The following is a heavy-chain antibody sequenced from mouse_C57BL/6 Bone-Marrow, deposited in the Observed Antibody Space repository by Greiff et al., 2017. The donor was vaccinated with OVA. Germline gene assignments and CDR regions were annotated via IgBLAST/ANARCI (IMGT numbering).Heavy chain of an antibody. CDR1: GFTFTDYY. CDR3: ARYSALYYYGSSSHWYFDV. CDR2: IRNKANGYTT. J-gene: IGHJ1*03. D-gene: IGHD1-1*01. V-gene: IGHV7-3*01. Sequence: EVKVEESGGGLVQPGGSLSLSCAASGFTFTDYYMSWVRPPPGKALEWLGFIRNKANGYTTEYSASVKGRFTISRDNSQSILYLQMNALRAEDSATYYCARYSALYYYGSSSHWYFDVWGTGTTVTVSS.